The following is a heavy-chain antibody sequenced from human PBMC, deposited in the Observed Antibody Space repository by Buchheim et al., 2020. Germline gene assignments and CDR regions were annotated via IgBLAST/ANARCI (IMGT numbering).Heavy chain of an antibody. V-gene: IGHV3-30*02. CDR2: IRYDGSNK. CDR1: GFTFSSYG. J-gene: IGHJ6*02. CDR3: AKVHVTMVRGGVDV. Sequence: QVQLVESGGGVVQPGRSLRLSCAASGFTFSSYGMHWVRQAPGKGLEWGAVIRYDGSNKYYEDSVKGRFTISRDNYKNKLYLQMNSLRAEDTAVYYCAKVHVTMVRGGVDVWGQGTT. D-gene: IGHD3-10*01.